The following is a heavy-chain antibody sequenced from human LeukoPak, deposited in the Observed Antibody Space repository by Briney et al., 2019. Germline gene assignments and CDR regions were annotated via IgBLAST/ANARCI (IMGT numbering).Heavy chain of an antibody. V-gene: IGHV3-30*03. D-gene: IGHD3-10*01. J-gene: IGHJ4*02. Sequence: GRALRLSCAASGFTFSSYGMHWVRQAPGKGVEWVAVISYDGSNKYYADSVKGRFTISRDNSKNTLYLQMNSLRAEDTAVYYCASHGFGEPYHYFDYWGQGTLVTVSS. CDR2: ISYDGSNK. CDR1: GFTFSSYG. CDR3: ASHGFGEPYHYFDY.